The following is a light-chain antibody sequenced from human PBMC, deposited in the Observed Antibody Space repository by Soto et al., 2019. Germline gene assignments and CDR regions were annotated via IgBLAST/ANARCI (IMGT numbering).Light chain of an antibody. V-gene: IGLV2-23*02. CDR3: CSYAGSSTFVV. CDR1: SSDVGSYNL. J-gene: IGLJ2*01. Sequence: QSVLTQPASVSGSPGQSITISCTGTSSDVGSYNLVSWYQQHPGKAPKLMIYEVSKRPSGVSNRFSGSKSGNTASLTISGLQAEDEADYDCCSYAGSSTFVVFGGGTKLTVL. CDR2: EVS.